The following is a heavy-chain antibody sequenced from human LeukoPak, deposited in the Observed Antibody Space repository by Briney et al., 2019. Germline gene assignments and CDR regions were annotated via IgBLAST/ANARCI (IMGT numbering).Heavy chain of an antibody. Sequence: PGGSLRLSCAASGFTFSSYWMSWVRQAPGKGLEWVANIKQDGSEKYYVDSVKGRFTISRDNAKNSLYLQMNSLRAEDTAVYYCARTGVRGSQAYYYYYGMDVWGQGTTVTVSS. J-gene: IGHJ6*02. CDR3: ARTGVRGSQAYYYYYGMDV. CDR2: IKQDGSEK. D-gene: IGHD3-10*01. CDR1: GFTFSSYW. V-gene: IGHV3-7*01.